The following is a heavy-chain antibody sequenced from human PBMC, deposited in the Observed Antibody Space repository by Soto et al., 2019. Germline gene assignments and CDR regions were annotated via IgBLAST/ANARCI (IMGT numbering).Heavy chain of an antibody. V-gene: IGHV3-30-3*01. CDR3: ARVLRFLEWLVDY. J-gene: IGHJ4*02. CDR2: ISYDGSNK. D-gene: IGHD3-3*01. Sequence: GGSLRLSCAASGFTFSSYAMHWVRQAPGKGLEWVAVISYDGSNKYYADSVKGRFTISRDNSKNTLYLQMNSLRAEDTAVYYCARVLRFLEWLVDYWGQGTLVTVSS. CDR1: GFTFSSYA.